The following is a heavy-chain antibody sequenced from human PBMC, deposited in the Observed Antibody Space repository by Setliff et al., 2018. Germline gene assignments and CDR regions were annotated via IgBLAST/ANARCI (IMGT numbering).Heavy chain of an antibody. CDR1: GDSISTGINY. V-gene: IGHV4-61*09. CDR3: ARHVKVATEYFDC. D-gene: IGHD5-12*01. Sequence: SETLSLTCTVSGDSISTGINYWSWIRQPAGKGLERIGHIDRSGNTNFNPSLKSRVTISGDRSKNQFSLKLNSVTAADTALYYCARHVKVATEYFDCWGQGTLVTVSS. J-gene: IGHJ4*02. CDR2: IDRSGNT.